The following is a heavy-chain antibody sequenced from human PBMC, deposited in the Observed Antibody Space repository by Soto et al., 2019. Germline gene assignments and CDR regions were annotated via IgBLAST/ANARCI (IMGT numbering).Heavy chain of an antibody. J-gene: IGHJ3*02. D-gene: IGHD2-2*01. CDR1: GGSISSDY. Sequence: QVQLQESGQGLVKPSETLSLTCTVSGGSISSDYWSWIRQPPGQGLEWIGYIYYSGSNNYNPSLKRRVTMSVDTSKNQFSLKLSSVTAADTAMYYCARRAVVSAADAFDIWGQGTMVTVSS. V-gene: IGHV4-59*08. CDR3: ARRAVVSAADAFDI. CDR2: IYYSGSN.